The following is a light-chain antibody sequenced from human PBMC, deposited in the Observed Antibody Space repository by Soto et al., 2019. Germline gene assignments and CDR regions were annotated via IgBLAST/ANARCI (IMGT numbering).Light chain of an antibody. V-gene: IGKV1-27*01. J-gene: IGKJ4*01. CDR1: QGITNY. CDR2: SAS. CDR3: QQVNSYPLT. Sequence: DIQMTQSPSSLSASVGDRVTITCRASQGITNYLACYQRKLGKVPDLLISSASTLQSGAPSRFSGSGYGTEFTLTISSLQPEDFATYYCQQVNSYPLTFGGGTKVDSK.